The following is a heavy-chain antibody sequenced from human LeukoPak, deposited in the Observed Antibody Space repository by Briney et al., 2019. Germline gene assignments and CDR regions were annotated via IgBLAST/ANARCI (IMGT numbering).Heavy chain of an antibody. CDR1: GYTFTGYY. D-gene: IGHD3-10*01. CDR3: ARKISTYYYGSGSYYSDY. CDR2: INPNSGGT. V-gene: IGHV1-2*02. Sequence: ASVKVSCKASGYTFTGYYMHWVRQAPGQGLEWMGWINPNSGGTNYAQKFQGRVTMTRDTSISTAYMELRSLRSDDTAVYYCARKISTYYYGSGSYYSDYWGQGTLVTVSS. J-gene: IGHJ4*02.